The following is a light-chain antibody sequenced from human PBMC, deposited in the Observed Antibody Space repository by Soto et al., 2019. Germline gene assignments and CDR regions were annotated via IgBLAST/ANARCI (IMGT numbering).Light chain of an antibody. V-gene: IGLV2-8*01. CDR3: SSYAGSNNFV. Sequence: QSVLTQPPSASESPGQSVTISCPGTSSDIGGYNYVSWYQQYPGKAPKLMIYEVTKRPSGVPDRFSGSKSGNTASLTVSGLQAEDEADYYCSSYAGSNNFVFGTGTKVTVL. CDR2: EVT. J-gene: IGLJ1*01. CDR1: SSDIGGYNY.